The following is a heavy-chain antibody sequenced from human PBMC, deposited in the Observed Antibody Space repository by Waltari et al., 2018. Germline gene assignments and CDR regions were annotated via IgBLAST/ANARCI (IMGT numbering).Heavy chain of an antibody. Sequence: EVQLVQSGAEVKKPGATVKISCKASGYTFTDYYMHWVQQAPGKGLESMGRVVLEGGETIYEEKFQGRVTITADTSTDTAYMELSSLRSEDTAVYYCATVSRMRCVAADYWGQGTLVTVSS. CDR1: GYTFTDYY. CDR2: VVLEGGET. CDR3: ATVSRMRCVAADY. J-gene: IGHJ4*02. D-gene: IGHD2-15*01. V-gene: IGHV1-69-2*01.